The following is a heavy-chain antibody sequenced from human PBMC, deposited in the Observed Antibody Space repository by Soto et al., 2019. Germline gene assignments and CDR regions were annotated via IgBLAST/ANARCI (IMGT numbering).Heavy chain of an antibody. Sequence: SETLSLTCTVSGGSMSEYFWSWIRQSPGKGLEWIGYIYYLGSTDYNPSLKSRVTISVDTSKRQFSLRLTSVTAADTAVYYCARNPPGPVDFDVWGPGTLVTVSS. CDR1: GGSMSEYF. J-gene: IGHJ4*02. CDR3: ARNPPGPVDFDV. V-gene: IGHV4-59*01. CDR2: IYYLGST.